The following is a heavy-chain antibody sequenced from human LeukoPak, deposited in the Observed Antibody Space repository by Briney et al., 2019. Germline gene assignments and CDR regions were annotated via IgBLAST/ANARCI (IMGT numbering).Heavy chain of an antibody. D-gene: IGHD3-3*01. J-gene: IGHJ3*02. Sequence: GGSLRLSCAASGFTFSSYSMNWVRQAPGKGLEWGSYISSSSSTIYYADSVKGRFTISRDNSKNTLYLQMNSLRAEDTAVYYCPRTHDDFLRAFDIWGQGTMVTVSS. CDR2: ISSSSSTI. CDR3: PRTHDDFLRAFDI. CDR1: GFTFSSYS. V-gene: IGHV3-48*01.